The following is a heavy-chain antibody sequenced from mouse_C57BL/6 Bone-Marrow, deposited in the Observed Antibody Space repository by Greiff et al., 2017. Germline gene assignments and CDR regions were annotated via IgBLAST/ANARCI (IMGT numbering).Heavy chain of an antibody. CDR2: IDPSDSYT. Sequence: QVQLQQPGAELVMPGASVKLSCKASGYTFTSYWMHWVKQRPGQGLEWIGEIDPSDSYTNYNQKFKGKSTLTVDKSSSTAYMQLSSLTSEDSAVYYCARWGWAWFAYWGQGTLVTVSA. J-gene: IGHJ3*01. V-gene: IGHV1-69*01. CDR3: ARWGWAWFAY. D-gene: IGHD3-3*01. CDR1: GYTFTSYW.